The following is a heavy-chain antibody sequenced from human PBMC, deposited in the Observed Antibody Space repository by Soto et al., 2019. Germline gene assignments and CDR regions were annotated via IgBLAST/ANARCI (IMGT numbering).Heavy chain of an antibody. CDR1: GGSISSGGYY. V-gene: IGHV4-31*03. D-gene: IGHD3-10*01. J-gene: IGHJ4*02. Sequence: QVQLQESGPGLVKPSQTLSLTCTVSGGSISSGGYYWSWIRQHPGKGLEWIGYIYYSGSTYYNPSLKSRVTITVDTSKNQFSLELSSVTAADTAVYYCARGVTMVRGVIHTPYFDYWGQGTLVTVSS. CDR3: ARGVTMVRGVIHTPYFDY. CDR2: IYYSGST.